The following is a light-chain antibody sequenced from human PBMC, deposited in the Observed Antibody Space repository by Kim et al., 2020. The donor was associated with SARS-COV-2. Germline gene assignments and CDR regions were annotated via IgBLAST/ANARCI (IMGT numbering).Light chain of an antibody. CDR3: SSYTSSSTLV. Sequence: GQSITLSCTITSSDVGGYNSVSCYQQHPGKAPKLMIYDVSNRPSGVSNRFSGSKSGNTASLTISGLQAEDEADYYCSSYTSSSTLVFGGGTKLTVL. CDR2: DVS. J-gene: IGLJ2*01. CDR1: SSDVGGYNS. V-gene: IGLV2-14*03.